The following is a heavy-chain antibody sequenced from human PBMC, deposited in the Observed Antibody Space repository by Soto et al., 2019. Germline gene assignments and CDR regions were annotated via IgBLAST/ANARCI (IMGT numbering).Heavy chain of an antibody. Sequence: GASVKVSCKASGYTFTSYGISWVRQAPGQGLEWMGWISAYNGNTNYAQKLQGRVTMTTDTSTSTAYMELRSLRSDDAAVYYCARATYYYDSSGYPAEYFQHWGQGTLVTVSS. CDR3: ARATYYYDSSGYPAEYFQH. D-gene: IGHD3-22*01. V-gene: IGHV1-18*01. CDR1: GYTFTSYG. CDR2: ISAYNGNT. J-gene: IGHJ1*01.